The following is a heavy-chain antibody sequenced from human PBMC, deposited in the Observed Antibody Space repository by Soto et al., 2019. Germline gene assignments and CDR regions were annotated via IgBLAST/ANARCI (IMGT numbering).Heavy chain of an antibody. Sequence: EVQLLESGGGLVQPGGSLRLSCAASGFTFSSYAMTWVRQAPGKGLEWVSSSSGSGGSTYYADSVKGRFTISRDNSKNRLYLQVTSLRAEDPAVYYCAEGGGGSFFDYWGQGTLVTVSS. CDR2: SSGSGGST. J-gene: IGHJ4*02. CDR3: AEGGGGSFFDY. D-gene: IGHD2-15*01. V-gene: IGHV3-23*01. CDR1: GFTFSSYA.